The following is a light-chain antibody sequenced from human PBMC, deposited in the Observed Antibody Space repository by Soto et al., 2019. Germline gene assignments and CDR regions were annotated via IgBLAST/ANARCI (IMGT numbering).Light chain of an antibody. Sequence: VVLTQSPLSLPVTLGQPASVSCRSSQSLLYSDGKTFLTWFHQRPGQPPRRLIYEVSNRDSGVPDRFSGSGSGTNFTLKISRVEAEDVGLYYCMQGTHLPLTFGGGTKVEI. V-gene: IGKV2-30*01. CDR3: MQGTHLPLT. CDR2: EVS. CDR1: QSLLYSDGKTF. J-gene: IGKJ4*01.